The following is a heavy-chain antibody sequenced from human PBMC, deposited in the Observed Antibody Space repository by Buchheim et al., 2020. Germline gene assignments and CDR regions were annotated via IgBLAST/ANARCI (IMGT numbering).Heavy chain of an antibody. J-gene: IGHJ6*02. CDR1: GFTFSSYA. CDR3: AKGLLEGYYDSSGYLYYYYYGMDV. V-gene: IGHV3-23*01. Sequence: EVQLLESGGGLVQPGGSLRLSCAASGFTFSSYAMSWVRQAPGKGLEWVSAISGCGCSTYYADSVKGRFTISRDNSKKTLYLQMNSLRAEDTAVYYCAKGLLEGYYDSSGYLYYYYYGMDVWGQGTT. CDR2: ISGCGCST. D-gene: IGHD3-22*01.